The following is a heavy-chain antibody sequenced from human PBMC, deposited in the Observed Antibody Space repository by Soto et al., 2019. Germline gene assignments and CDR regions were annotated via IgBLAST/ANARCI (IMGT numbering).Heavy chain of an antibody. D-gene: IGHD6-13*01. CDR3: ASGPSSSWYREDP. J-gene: IGHJ5*02. CDR2: IYSGGST. CDR1: GFTVSSNY. Sequence: GWSLRLSCAASGFTVSSNYMSWVRQAPGKGLEWVSVIYSGGSTYYADSVKGRFTISRDNSKNTLYLQMNSLRAEDTAVYYCASGPSSSWYREDPWGQGTLVTVSS. V-gene: IGHV3-53*01.